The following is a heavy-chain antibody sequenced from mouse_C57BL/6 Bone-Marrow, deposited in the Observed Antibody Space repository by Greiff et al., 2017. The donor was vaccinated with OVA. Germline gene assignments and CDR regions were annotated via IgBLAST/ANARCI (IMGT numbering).Heavy chain of an antibody. CDR1: GYTFTSYW. CDR2: IYPGSGST. CDR3: ARVPYEYYAMDY. J-gene: IGHJ4*01. Sequence: QVQLQQPGAELVKPGASVKMSCKASGYTFTSYWITWVKQRPGQGLEWIGDIYPGSGSTNYNEKFKSKVTLTVDTSSSTAYMQLSSLTSEDSAVYYCARVPYEYYAMDYWGQGTSVTVSS. D-gene: IGHD2-10*02. V-gene: IGHV1-55*01.